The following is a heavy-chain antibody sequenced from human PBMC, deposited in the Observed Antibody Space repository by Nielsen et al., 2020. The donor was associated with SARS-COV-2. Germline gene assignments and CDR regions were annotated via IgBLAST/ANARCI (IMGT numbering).Heavy chain of an antibody. CDR2: ISAYNGNT. CDR3: ARDDYSSGWEVFYYYYGMDV. V-gene: IGHV1-18*01. Sequence: ASVKVSCKASGYTFTSYGISWVRQAPGQGLEWMGWISAYNGNTNYAQKLQGRVTMTTDTSTSTAYMELRSLRSDDTAVYYCARDDYSSGWEVFYYYYGMDVWGQGTLVTVSS. J-gene: IGHJ6*02. CDR1: GYTFTSYG. D-gene: IGHD6-19*01.